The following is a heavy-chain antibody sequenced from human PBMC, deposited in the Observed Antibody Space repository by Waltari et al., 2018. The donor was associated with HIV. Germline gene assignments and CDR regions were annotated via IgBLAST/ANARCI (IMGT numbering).Heavy chain of an antibody. CDR2: IIPILGIA. CDR3: ASINYYDSSGYYYNWFDP. CDR1: GGTFSSYT. Sequence: QVQLVQSGAEVKKPGSSVKVSCKASGGTFSSYTISWVRQPRGQGLEWMGRIIPILGIANYAQKFQGRVTITADKSTSTAYMELSSLRSEDTAVYYCASINYYDSSGYYYNWFDPWGQGTLVTVSS. J-gene: IGHJ5*02. D-gene: IGHD3-22*01. V-gene: IGHV1-69*02.